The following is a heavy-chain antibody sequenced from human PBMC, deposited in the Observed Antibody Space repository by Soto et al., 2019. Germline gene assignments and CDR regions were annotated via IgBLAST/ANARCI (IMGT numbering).Heavy chain of an antibody. J-gene: IGHJ4*02. V-gene: IGHV3-74*01. CDR1: GFTFSDYW. CDR2: IDPDGSTS. CDR3: ARGGGVGDY. Sequence: EVQLVESGGGLVQPGGSLRLSCAASGFTFSDYWMHWVRQPPGKGLMWVSRIDPDGSTSNYADSVKGRFTISRDNAKKTVELEMEGLGAGDTGVCDCARGGGVGDYWGQGMLVTVSS. D-gene: IGHD1-26*01.